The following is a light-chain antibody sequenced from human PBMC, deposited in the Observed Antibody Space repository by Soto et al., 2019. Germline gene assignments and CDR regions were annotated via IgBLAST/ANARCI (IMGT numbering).Light chain of an antibody. V-gene: IGKV3-20*01. CDR3: QQYSTLPHT. CDR2: GIS. J-gene: IGKJ2*01. CDR1: QSVTNRY. Sequence: ESVLTQSPGTLSLSPGERATLSCRASQSVTNRYFAWYQQRPGQAPRLLIYGISNRATGIPDRFSGSGPGTDFNLTISRLEPEDFVVYYCQQYSTLPHTFGQGTKLEVK.